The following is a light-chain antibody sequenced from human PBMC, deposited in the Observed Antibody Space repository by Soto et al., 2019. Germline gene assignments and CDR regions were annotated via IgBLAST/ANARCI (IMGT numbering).Light chain of an antibody. CDR1: QSVSSSY. V-gene: IGKV3-20*01. Sequence: EIGLTQSPGTLSLSPGERATLSFRASQSVSSSYLAWYQQKPGQAPRLLIYGASSRATGIPDRFSGSGSGTDFTLTISRLEPEDFAVYYCQQYGSSPPDFGQGTRLEIK. CDR3: QQYGSSPPD. CDR2: GAS. J-gene: IGKJ5*01.